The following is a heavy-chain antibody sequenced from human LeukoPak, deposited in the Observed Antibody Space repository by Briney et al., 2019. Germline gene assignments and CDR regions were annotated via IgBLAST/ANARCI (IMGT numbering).Heavy chain of an antibody. V-gene: IGHV4-31*03. CDR1: GGSISSGGYY. J-gene: IGHJ4*02. Sequence: SETLSLTCTVSGGSISSGGYYWSWIRQHPGKGLELIGYIYYSGSTYYNPSLKSRVTISVDTSKNQFSLKLSSVTAADTAVYYCARGLDDSKVYWGQGTLVTVSS. D-gene: IGHD3-22*01. CDR3: ARGLDDSKVY. CDR2: IYYSGST.